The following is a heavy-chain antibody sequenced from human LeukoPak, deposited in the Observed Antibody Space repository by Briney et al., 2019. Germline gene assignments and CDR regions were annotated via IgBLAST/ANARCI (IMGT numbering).Heavy chain of an antibody. Sequence: PSETLSLTCAVYGGSFSGYYWSWIRQPPGKGLEWIGEINHSESTNYNPSLKSRVTISVDTSKNQSSLKLSSVTAADTAVYYCARGLRYCSSTSCYESDYYYGMDVCGQGTTVTVSS. J-gene: IGHJ6*02. V-gene: IGHV4-34*01. D-gene: IGHD2-2*01. CDR2: INHSEST. CDR1: GGSFSGYY. CDR3: ARGLRYCSSTSCYESDYYYGMDV.